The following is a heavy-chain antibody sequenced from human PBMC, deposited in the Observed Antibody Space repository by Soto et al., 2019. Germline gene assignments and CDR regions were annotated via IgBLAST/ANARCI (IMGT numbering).Heavy chain of an antibody. CDR1: GDSISSTIYS. J-gene: IGHJ4*02. CDR2: IYYSGTT. V-gene: IGHV4-39*07. D-gene: IGHD3-10*01. Sequence: PSETLSLTCTVSGDSISSTIYSWGWIRQPPGKGLEWIGSIYYSGTTYYNPSLKSRVTISVDTSKNQFSLKLSSVTAADTAVYYCARRRIWFGIDYWGQGTLVTVSS. CDR3: ARRRIWFGIDY.